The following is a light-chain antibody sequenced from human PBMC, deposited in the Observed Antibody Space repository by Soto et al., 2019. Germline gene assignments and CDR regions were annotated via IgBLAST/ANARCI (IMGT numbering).Light chain of an antibody. CDR2: DAS. V-gene: IGKV3-11*01. J-gene: IGKJ1*01. Sequence: EIMLTQSPATLSLSPGDSATLSCRASQSIGNSLAWYQQKRGQPPRLLIYDASSRATGIPARFSGSGSGTDFTLTISSLEPEDFAVYFCQQGTFGQGTKVDIK. CDR1: QSIGNS. CDR3: QQGT.